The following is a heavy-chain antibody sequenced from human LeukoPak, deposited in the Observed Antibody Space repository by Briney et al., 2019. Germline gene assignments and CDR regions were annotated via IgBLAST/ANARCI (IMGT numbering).Heavy chain of an antibody. CDR3: AKEIASYYGSFDY. J-gene: IGHJ4*02. CDR1: AFTFSRYG. D-gene: IGHD3-10*01. V-gene: IGHV3-30*02. CDR2: IRYDGSNK. Sequence: GGSLRLSCAASAFTFSRYGMHWVRRAPGKGLEWVAFIRYDGSNKYYADSVKGRFTISRDNSKNTLYLQMNSLRAEDTAVYYCAKEIASYYGSFDYWGQGTLVTVSS.